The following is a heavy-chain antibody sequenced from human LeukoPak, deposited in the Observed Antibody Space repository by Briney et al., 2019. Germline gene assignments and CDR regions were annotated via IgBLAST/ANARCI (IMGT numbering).Heavy chain of an antibody. CDR1: GFTFSSYW. CDR3: AKEVRYDILTGYAS. V-gene: IGHV3-23*01. D-gene: IGHD3-9*01. J-gene: IGHJ5*02. CDR2: ISGSGGST. Sequence: GGSLRLSCTGSGFTFSSYWMSWVRQAPGKGLEWVSAISGSGGSTYYADSVKGRFTISRDNSKNTLYLQMNSLRAEDTAVYYCAKEVRYDILTGYASWGQGTLVTVSS.